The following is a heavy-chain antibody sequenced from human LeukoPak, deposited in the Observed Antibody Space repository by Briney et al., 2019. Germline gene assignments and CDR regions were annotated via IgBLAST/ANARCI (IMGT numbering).Heavy chain of an antibody. CDR3: ARILTDYYYYYMDV. CDR2: IKQDGSEK. V-gene: IGHV3-7*01. J-gene: IGHJ6*03. D-gene: IGHD1-20*01. Sequence: GGSLRLSCAASGFTFSRYWISWVRQAPGKGLEWVANIKQDGSEKSYVDSVKGRFTISRDNAKNSLYLQMDSLRAEDTAVYYCARILTDYYYYYMDVWGKGTTVTVSS. CDR1: GFTFSRYW.